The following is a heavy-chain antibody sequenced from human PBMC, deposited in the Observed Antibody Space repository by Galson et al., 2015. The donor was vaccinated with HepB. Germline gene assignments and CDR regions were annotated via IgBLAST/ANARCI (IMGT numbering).Heavy chain of an antibody. Sequence: SVKVSCKASGYTFTSYGINWVRQAPGQGLKWMGWISAYNDNTNYAQNLQGRVTMTTDTSTSTAYMELRSLRPDDTAVYYCARDHPGSYYASDYWGQGTLVTVSS. J-gene: IGHJ4*02. CDR3: ARDHPGSYYASDY. V-gene: IGHV1-18*01. CDR1: GYTFTSYG. D-gene: IGHD1-26*01. CDR2: ISAYNDNT.